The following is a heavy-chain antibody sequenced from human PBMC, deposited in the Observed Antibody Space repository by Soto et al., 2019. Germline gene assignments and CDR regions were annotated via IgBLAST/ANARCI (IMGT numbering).Heavy chain of an antibody. CDR2: IYSGGST. Sequence: EVQLVESGGGLVQPGGSLRLSCAASGFTVSSNYMSWVRQAPGKGLEWVSVIYSGGSTYYADSVKGRFTISRDNSKNPLYRQMNSLRAEDTAVYYCARRIRVLGSDWFDPWGQGTLVTVSS. D-gene: IGHD3-3*02. J-gene: IGHJ5*02. CDR3: ARRIRVLGSDWFDP. CDR1: GFTVSSNY. V-gene: IGHV3-66*04.